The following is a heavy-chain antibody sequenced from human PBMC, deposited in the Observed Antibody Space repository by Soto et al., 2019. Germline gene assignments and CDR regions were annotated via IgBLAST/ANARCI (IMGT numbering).Heavy chain of an antibody. CDR2: ISYDGSNK. CDR3: ASDRGYDILTGSLNWFDP. J-gene: IGHJ5*02. V-gene: IGHV3-30-3*01. Sequence: GGSLRLSCAASGFTFSSYAMHWVRQAPGKGLEWVAVISYDGSNKYYADSVKGRFTISRDNSKNTRYLQMNSLRAEDTVVYYCASDRGYDILTGSLNWFDPWGQGTLVTVSS. CDR1: GFTFSSYA. D-gene: IGHD3-9*01.